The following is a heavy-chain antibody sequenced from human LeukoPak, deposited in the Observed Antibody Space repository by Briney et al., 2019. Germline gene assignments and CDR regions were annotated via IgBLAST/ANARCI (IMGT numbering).Heavy chain of an antibody. Sequence: GASVKVSCKASGGTFSSYAISWVRQAPGQGLEWMGGIIPTFGTANYAQKFQGRVTITADESTSTAYMELSSLRSEDTAVYYCARDHYDYVWGSYRYTDFDYWGQGTLVTVSS. CDR3: ARDHYDYVWGSYRYTDFDY. J-gene: IGHJ4*02. V-gene: IGHV1-69*13. CDR1: GGTFSSYA. D-gene: IGHD3-16*02. CDR2: IIPTFGTA.